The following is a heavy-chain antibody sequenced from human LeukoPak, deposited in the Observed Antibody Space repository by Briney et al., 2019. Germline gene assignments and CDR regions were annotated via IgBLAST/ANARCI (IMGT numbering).Heavy chain of an antibody. CDR3: ARGGGGCDY. CDR1: QFTCSSYW. Sequence: PGGSLRLSCAASQFTCSSYWMHWVGQAPGKGLVWVSRVNSDGSSTYYADSVKGRFTISRDNAKNTLHLQMNSLRADDTAVYYCARGGGGCDYWGQGTLVTVSS. V-gene: IGHV3-74*01. J-gene: IGHJ4*02. D-gene: IGHD3-10*01. CDR2: VNSDGSST.